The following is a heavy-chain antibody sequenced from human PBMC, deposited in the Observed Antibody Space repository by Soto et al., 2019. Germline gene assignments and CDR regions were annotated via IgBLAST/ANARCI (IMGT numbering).Heavy chain of an antibody. CDR2: IKQDGSEK. CDR1: GFTFSSYW. Sequence: GGSLRLSCAASGFTFSSYWMSWVRQAPGKGLEWVANIKQDGSEKYYVDSVKGRFTISRDNAKNSLYLQMNSLRAEDTAVYYCARMAYSSSWFHFYYYYYYMDVWGKGTTVTVSS. CDR3: ARMAYSSSWFHFYYYYYYMDV. J-gene: IGHJ6*03. D-gene: IGHD6-13*01. V-gene: IGHV3-7*01.